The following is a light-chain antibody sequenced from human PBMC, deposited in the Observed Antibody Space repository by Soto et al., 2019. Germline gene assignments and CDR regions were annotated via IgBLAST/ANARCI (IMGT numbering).Light chain of an antibody. V-gene: IGKV1-33*01. CDR1: QDIDKN. Sequence: DIQMTQSPSSLSASVGDRLTITCQASQDIDKNLNWYQQKPGKAPKLLINDPSNWETGVPSRFSGSGSGTDFTFTISSLQPEDFATYYCQQYDSLPLTFGGGTKVEMK. J-gene: IGKJ4*01. CDR3: QQYDSLPLT. CDR2: DPS.